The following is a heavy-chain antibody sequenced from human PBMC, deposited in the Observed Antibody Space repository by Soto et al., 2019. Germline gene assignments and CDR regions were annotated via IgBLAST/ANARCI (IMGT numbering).Heavy chain of an antibody. V-gene: IGHV3-23*01. CDR2: ISGSGGST. Sequence: EVQLLESGGGLVQPGGSLRLSCAASGFTFSSYAMSWVRQAPGKGLEWVSAISGSGGSTYYADSVKGRFTISRDNSKNTLYLQMNSLRAEDTAVYYCANDSDYGGNSPLDYWGQGTLVTVSS. J-gene: IGHJ4*02. D-gene: IGHD4-17*01. CDR3: ANDSDYGGNSPLDY. CDR1: GFTFSSYA.